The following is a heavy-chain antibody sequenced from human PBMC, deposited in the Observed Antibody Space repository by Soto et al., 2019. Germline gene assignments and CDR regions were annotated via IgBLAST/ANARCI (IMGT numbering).Heavy chain of an antibody. J-gene: IGHJ4*02. D-gene: IGHD4-17*01. CDR1: GGSINSYY. CDR3: ARNYGDSL. V-gene: IGHV4-59*01. Sequence: QMQLQESGPGLVKPSETLSLTCTVSGGSINSYYWSWIRQPPGKGLEWIGYIYYSGSTIYNPSLKSRVTISIDTSKSQFSLNLSSVTVADTAVYYCARNYGDSLWGQGTLVTVSS. CDR2: IYYSGST.